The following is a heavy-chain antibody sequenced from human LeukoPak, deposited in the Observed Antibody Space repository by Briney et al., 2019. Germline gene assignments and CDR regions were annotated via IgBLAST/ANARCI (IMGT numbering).Heavy chain of an antibody. Sequence: SETLSLTCAVYGGSFSGYYWSWIRQPPGKGLEWIGYIYYSGSTNYNPSLKSRVTISVDLSKNQFSLKLTSVTAADTAVYYCARHYYDSSGYYFHFDYWGQGTLVTVSS. V-gene: IGHV4-59*01. CDR2: IYYSGST. CDR1: GGSFSGYY. D-gene: IGHD3-22*01. J-gene: IGHJ4*02. CDR3: ARHYYDSSGYYFHFDY.